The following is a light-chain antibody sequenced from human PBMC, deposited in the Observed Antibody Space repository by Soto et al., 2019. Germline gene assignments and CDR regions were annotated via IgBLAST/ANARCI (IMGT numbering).Light chain of an antibody. Sequence: DIQMTQSPSSLSASVGDRVTITCRASQPIINYLNWYQQKSGGAPKLLIYGTSKLHSGVPSRFVGSGSATDFSLTINSLHPDDFATYICQQSYTTPWTFGRGTKVEVK. CDR1: QPIINY. J-gene: IGKJ1*01. V-gene: IGKV1-39*01. CDR2: GTS. CDR3: QQSYTTPWT.